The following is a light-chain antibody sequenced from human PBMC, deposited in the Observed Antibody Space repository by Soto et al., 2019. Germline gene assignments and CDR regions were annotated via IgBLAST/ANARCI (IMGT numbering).Light chain of an antibody. V-gene: IGLV2-14*01. CDR2: EVS. CDR3: SSHTSSSTSPCV. Sequence: QSALTQPASVSGSPGQSITISCTGTSSDVGGYNYVSWYQQHPGKAPKLMIYEVSNRPSGVSNRFSGSKSGNTASLTISGSQAEDEADYYCSSHTSSSTSPCVFGGGTHLTVL. CDR1: SSDVGGYNY. J-gene: IGLJ2*01.